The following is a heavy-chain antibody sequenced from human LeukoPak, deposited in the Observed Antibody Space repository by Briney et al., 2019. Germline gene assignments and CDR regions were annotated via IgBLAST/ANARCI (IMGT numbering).Heavy chain of an antibody. J-gene: IGHJ4*02. V-gene: IGHV4-39*07. D-gene: IGHD4-23*01. CDR2: IYYSGST. CDR1: GGSISSSSYY. Sequence: SETLSLTCTVSGGSISSSSYYWGWIRQPPGKGLEWIGSIYYSGSTYYNPSLKSRVTISVDTSKNQFSLKLSSVTAADTAVYYCARGTVVTRLFDYWGQGTLVTVSS. CDR3: ARGTVVTRLFDY.